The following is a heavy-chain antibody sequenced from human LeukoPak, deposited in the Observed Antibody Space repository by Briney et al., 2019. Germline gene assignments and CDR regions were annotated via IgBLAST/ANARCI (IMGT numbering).Heavy chain of an antibody. CDR1: GGSISSGGYY. Sequence: SETLSLTCTVSGGSISSGGYYWSWIRQRPGKGLEWVGYINCSGSSYSNPSLKSRVTISVDTSKNQFSLKLSSVTAADTAVYYCARGWGRAYYYDSSGHDAFDIWGQGTMVTVSS. CDR3: ARGWGRAYYYDSSGHDAFDI. V-gene: IGHV4-31*03. D-gene: IGHD3-22*01. J-gene: IGHJ3*02. CDR2: INCSGSS.